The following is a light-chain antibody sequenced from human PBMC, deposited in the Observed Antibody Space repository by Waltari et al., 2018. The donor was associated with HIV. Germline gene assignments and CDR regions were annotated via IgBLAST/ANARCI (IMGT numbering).Light chain of an antibody. CDR3: QHYDNWPPWT. Sequence: DIVMTQSPDSLAVSLGERATINCKSSQSVLYSSNNKNYLAWYQQKPGQPPKLLIYWASTRESGVPDRFSGSGSGTDFTLTISRLQSEDFAVYYCQHYDNWPPWTFGQGTKVEIK. J-gene: IGKJ1*01. CDR2: WAS. V-gene: IGKV4-1*01. CDR1: QSVLYSSNNKNY.